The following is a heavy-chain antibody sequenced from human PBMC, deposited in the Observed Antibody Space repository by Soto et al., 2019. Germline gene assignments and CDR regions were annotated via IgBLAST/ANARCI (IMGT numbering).Heavy chain of an antibody. CDR1: GFTFSSYG. CDR2: IWYDGSNK. D-gene: IGHD2-15*01. Sequence: QVQLVESGGGVVQPGRSLRLSCAASGFTFSSYGMHWVRQAPGKGLEWVAVIWYDGSNKYYADSVKGRFTIARDNSTKPLYGRMHSLRAGDPAVYYCARAVGCSGGRCWYYYYGMDVWGQGTTVTVSS. V-gene: IGHV3-33*01. CDR3: ARAVGCSGGRCWYYYYGMDV. J-gene: IGHJ6*02.